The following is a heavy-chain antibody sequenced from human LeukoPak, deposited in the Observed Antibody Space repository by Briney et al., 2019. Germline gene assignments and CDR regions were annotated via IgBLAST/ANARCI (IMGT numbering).Heavy chain of an antibody. CDR3: AREARAVAGTPWFDP. CDR2: IYTSGST. Sequence: PSETLSLTCTVSGGSISSYYWSWIRQPAGKGLEWIGRIYTSGSTNYNPSLKSRVTISVDTSKNQFSLKLSSVTAADTAVYYCAREARAVAGTPWFDPWGQGTLVTVSS. D-gene: IGHD6-19*01. J-gene: IGHJ5*02. V-gene: IGHV4-4*07. CDR1: GGSISSYY.